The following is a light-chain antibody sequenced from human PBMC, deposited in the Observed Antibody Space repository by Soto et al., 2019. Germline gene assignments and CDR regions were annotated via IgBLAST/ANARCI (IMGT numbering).Light chain of an antibody. CDR2: KAS. CDR3: QRYSSYSA. Sequence: DIQMTQSPSALSASVGDSVTITCRASQSIGSWLAWYQQKPGKVPKLLIYKASTLESGVPSRFSGSGSGTEFTLTISSLQPDDFATYYCQRYSSYSAFGPGTKVDIK. J-gene: IGKJ3*01. CDR1: QSIGSW. V-gene: IGKV1-5*03.